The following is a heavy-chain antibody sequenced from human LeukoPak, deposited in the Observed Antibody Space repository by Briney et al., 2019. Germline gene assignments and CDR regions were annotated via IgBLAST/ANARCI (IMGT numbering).Heavy chain of an antibody. D-gene: IGHD3-22*01. CDR2: IYYGRSI. V-gene: IGHV4-31*03. CDR1: GGSISSGGYY. CDR3: ARFYDSSGYDAFDI. Sequence: SETLSLTCTVSGGSISSGGYYWTWIRQHPGKGLEWIGYIYYGRSIYYNPSLKSRVTMSVDTSKNQFSLKLSSVTAADTAVYYCARFYDSSGYDAFDIWGQGTMVTVSS. J-gene: IGHJ3*02.